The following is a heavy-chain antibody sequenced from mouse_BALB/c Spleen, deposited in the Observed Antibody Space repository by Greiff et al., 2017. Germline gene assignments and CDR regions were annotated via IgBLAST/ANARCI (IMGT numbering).Heavy chain of an antibody. CDR3: ASAYYGRYWYFDV. Sequence: EVKVVESGGGLVQPGGSRKLSCAASGFTFSSFGMHWVRQAPEKGLEWVAYISSGSSTIYYADTVKGRFTISRDNPKNTLFLQMTSLRSEDTAMYYCASAYYGRYWYFDVWGAGTTVTVSS. J-gene: IGHJ1*01. CDR2: ISSGSSTI. D-gene: IGHD1-1*01. CDR1: GFTFSSFG. V-gene: IGHV5-17*02.